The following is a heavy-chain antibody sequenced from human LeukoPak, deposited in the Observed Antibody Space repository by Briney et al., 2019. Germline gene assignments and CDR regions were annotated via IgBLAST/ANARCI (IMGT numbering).Heavy chain of an antibody. CDR2: INPHSGGT. CDR1: GYTFTGYY. CDR3: ASEIVTTNQFDY. J-gene: IGHJ4*02. Sequence: ASVKVSCKASGYTFTGYYMHWVRQAPGQGLGWMGWINPHSGGTNYAQKFQGRVTMTRDTSISTAYMELGRLRSDDTAVYYCASEIVTTNQFDYWGQGTLVTVSS. V-gene: IGHV1-2*02. D-gene: IGHD5-12*01.